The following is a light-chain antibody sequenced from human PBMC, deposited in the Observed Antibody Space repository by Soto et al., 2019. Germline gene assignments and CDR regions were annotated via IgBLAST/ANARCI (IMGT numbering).Light chain of an antibody. CDR1: QSISNY. J-gene: IGKJ1*01. V-gene: IGKV1-39*01. CDR2: TTS. CDR3: QQSYSAWT. Sequence: DIQMTQSPSFLSASVGDRVTITCRASQSISNYLNWYQQKPGKAPKLLIYTTSSLQSGVPSRFSGSGSGTDFTLTISSLQPEDFATYYCQQSYSAWTFGQGTKVDIK.